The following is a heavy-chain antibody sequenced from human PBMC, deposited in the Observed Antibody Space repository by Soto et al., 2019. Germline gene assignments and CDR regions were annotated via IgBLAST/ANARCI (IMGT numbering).Heavy chain of an antibody. V-gene: IGHV5-10-1*01. CDR2: IDPSDSYT. J-gene: IGHJ4*02. Sequence: GESLKISCKGSGYSFTSYWISWVRQMPGKGLEWMGRIDPSDSYTNYSPSFQGHVTISADKSISTAYLQWSSLKASDTAMYYCATLQGSGYCSGGSCYSGDYWGQGTLVTVSS. CDR1: GYSFTSYW. D-gene: IGHD2-15*01. CDR3: ATLQGSGYCSGGSCYSGDY.